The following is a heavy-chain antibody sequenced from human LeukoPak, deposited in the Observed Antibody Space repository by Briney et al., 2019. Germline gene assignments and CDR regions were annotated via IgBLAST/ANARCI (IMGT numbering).Heavy chain of an antibody. CDR3: ARGQRGDSGYDWCLDY. Sequence: PGGSLRLSCAASGFSFSDYYMSWVRQAPGKGLEWVSYIRGSGGTIYYADSVKGRFTISRDNAKNSLYLQINSLRAEDTAVYYCARGQRGDSGYDWCLDYRGQGTLVTVSS. V-gene: IGHV3-11*01. D-gene: IGHD5-12*01. CDR2: IRGSGGTI. CDR1: GFSFSDYY. J-gene: IGHJ4*02.